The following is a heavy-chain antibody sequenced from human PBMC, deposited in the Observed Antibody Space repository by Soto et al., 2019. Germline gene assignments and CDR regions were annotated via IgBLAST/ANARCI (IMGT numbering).Heavy chain of an antibody. V-gene: IGHV4-30-2*01. CDR3: ARGAPVVNDY. D-gene: IGHD3-22*01. Sequence: QLQLQESGSGLVKPSQTLSLTCAVSGGSISSGGYSWSWIRQPPGKGLKWSGYIYHSGRTYYNPSLKRLVTISVARSKNQVSLKLSSVTAADTAVYYCARGAPVVNDYWGQGTLVTVSS. CDR1: GGSISSGGYS. J-gene: IGHJ4*02. CDR2: IYHSGRT.